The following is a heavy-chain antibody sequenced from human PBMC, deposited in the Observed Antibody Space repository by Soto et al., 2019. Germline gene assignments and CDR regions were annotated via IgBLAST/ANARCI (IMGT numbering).Heavy chain of an antibody. CDR1: GYTFTSYY. CDR3: ARRGYYYYSAGYWDKIHSDY. CDR2: INPNGGST. J-gene: IGHJ4*02. D-gene: IGHD3-22*01. Sequence: ASVKVSCKASGYTFTSYYIHWVRQVPGQGLEWMGIINPNGGSTSYAQKFQGRVTMTRETSTSTVYMEVSSLRAEDTAVYYCARRGYYYYSAGYWDKIHSDYWGQGALVTVSS. V-gene: IGHV1-46*01.